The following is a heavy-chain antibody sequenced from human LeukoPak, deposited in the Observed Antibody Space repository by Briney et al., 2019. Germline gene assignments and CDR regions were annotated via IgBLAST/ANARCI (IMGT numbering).Heavy chain of an antibody. CDR3: AREVPHNWNDVKYFDY. Sequence: PSETLSLTCTVSGGSISSYYWSWIRQPPGKGLEWIGYIYYSGSTNYNPSLKSRVTISVDTSKNQFSLKLSSVTAADTAVYYCAREVPHNWNDVKYFDYWGQGTLVTVSS. CDR2: IYYSGST. V-gene: IGHV4-59*01. CDR1: GGSISSYY. D-gene: IGHD1-20*01. J-gene: IGHJ4*02.